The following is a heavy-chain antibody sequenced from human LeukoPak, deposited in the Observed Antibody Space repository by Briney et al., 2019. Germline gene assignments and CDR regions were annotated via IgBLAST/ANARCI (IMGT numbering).Heavy chain of an antibody. Sequence: QSGGSLRLFWAAAGFTSTTYAMSWGRQPPGKGLEWVSTVANSGVATYYAASGRGRFTISRDNSRNTIYLQINSLRAGDTAVYYCAISHSVAQRGYFDYWGQGTLVTVSS. CDR1: GFTSTTYA. D-gene: IGHD4-23*01. CDR2: VANSGVAT. J-gene: IGHJ4*02. V-gene: IGHV3-23*01. CDR3: AISHSVAQRGYFDY.